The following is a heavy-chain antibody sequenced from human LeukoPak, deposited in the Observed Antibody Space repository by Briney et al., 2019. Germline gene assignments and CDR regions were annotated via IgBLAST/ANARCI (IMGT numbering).Heavy chain of an antibody. D-gene: IGHD6-13*01. CDR1: GFTFSSYG. CDR3: AKAKAAAGTYYYYYMDV. J-gene: IGHJ6*03. Sequence: GGSLRLSCAASGFTFSSYGMHWVRQAPGKGLEWVAFIRYDGSNKYYADSVKGRFTISRDNSKNTLYLQMNSLRAEDTAVYYCAKAKAAAGTYYYYYMDVWGKGTTVTISS. V-gene: IGHV3-30*02. CDR2: IRYDGSNK.